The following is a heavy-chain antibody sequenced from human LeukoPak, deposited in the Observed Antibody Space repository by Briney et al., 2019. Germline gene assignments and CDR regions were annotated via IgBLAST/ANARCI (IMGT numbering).Heavy chain of an antibody. CDR1: RFTVSSNY. J-gene: IGHJ1*01. D-gene: IGHD6-19*01. V-gene: IGHV3-53*01. CDR3: ARNIAVAGIAEYFQH. CDR2: IYSGGST. Sequence: GGSLRLSCAASRFTVSSNYMSWVRQAPGKGLEWVSVIYSGGSTYYADSVKGRFTISRDNSKNTLYLQMNSLRAEDTAVYYCARNIAVAGIAEYFQHWGQGTLVTVSS.